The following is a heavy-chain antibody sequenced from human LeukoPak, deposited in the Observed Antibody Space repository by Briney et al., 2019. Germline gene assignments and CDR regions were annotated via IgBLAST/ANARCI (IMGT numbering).Heavy chain of an antibody. CDR1: GFTFAGYV. CDR3: AKSRGYGMDV. CDR2: ISGSGGST. J-gene: IGHJ6*02. D-gene: IGHD2-2*01. V-gene: IGHV3-23*01. Sequence: GGSLRLSCAVSGFTFAGYVMNWVRQAPGKGLEWVSGISGSGGSTYYADSVKGRVTISRDNSKNTVYLEMNSLRAEDTAIFYCAKSRGYGMDVWGQGTTVIVSS.